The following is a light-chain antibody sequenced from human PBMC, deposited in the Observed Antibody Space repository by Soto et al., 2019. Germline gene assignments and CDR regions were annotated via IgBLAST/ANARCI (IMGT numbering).Light chain of an antibody. Sequence: EIVLTQSPATLSLSPGERATLSCRASQSVSSYLLWYQQKPGQTPRLLIYDASNMATGIPARFSGSGSETDFTLTISSLEPEDFAVYYCQHRINWPLTFGQGTRLEIK. V-gene: IGKV3-11*01. J-gene: IGKJ5*01. CDR1: QSVSSY. CDR2: DAS. CDR3: QHRINWPLT.